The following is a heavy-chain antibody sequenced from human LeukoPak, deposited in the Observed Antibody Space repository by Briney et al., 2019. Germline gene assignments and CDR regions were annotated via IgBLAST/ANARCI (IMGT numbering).Heavy chain of an antibody. CDR2: INPNSGDT. Sequence: ASVKVSCKASGYTFTGYYLHWVRQAPGQGLEWMGWINPNSGDTNYAQKFQGRVTVTRDTSISTAYIELSRLKSDDTAVYYCTRDLGYYGSGKGMDVWGHGTTGIVSS. D-gene: IGHD3-10*01. CDR1: GYTFTGYY. CDR3: TRDLGYYGSGKGMDV. V-gene: IGHV1-2*02. J-gene: IGHJ6*02.